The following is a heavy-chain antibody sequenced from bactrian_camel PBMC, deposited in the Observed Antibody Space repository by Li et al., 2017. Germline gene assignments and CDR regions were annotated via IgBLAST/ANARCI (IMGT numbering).Heavy chain of an antibody. CDR1: GFTWSSSY. J-gene: IGHJ6*01. CDR2: ISSDGTST. Sequence: VQLVESGGGLVQPGGSLRLSCAASGFTWSSSYISWVRQAPGKGLEWVSSISSDGTSTYYADSVKERFTISRDNAKNTVYLQMNSLKSEDTALYYCGTDTEVSSGFGSWGQGTQVTVS. D-gene: IGHD2*01. CDR3: GTDTEVSSGFGS. V-gene: IGHV3-2*01.